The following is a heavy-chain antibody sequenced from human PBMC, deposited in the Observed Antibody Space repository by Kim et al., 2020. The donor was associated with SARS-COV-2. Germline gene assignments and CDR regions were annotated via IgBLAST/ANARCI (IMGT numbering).Heavy chain of an antibody. Sequence: SVKVSCKASGGTFSSYAISWVRQAPGQGLEWMGGIIPIFGTANYAQKFQGRVTITADESTSTAYMELSSLRSEDTAVYYCARDPLGDSSGWSDPNYYYYYGMDVWGQGTTVTVSS. CDR1: GGTFSSYA. V-gene: IGHV1-69*13. CDR2: IIPIFGTA. D-gene: IGHD6-19*01. CDR3: ARDPLGDSSGWSDPNYYYYYGMDV. J-gene: IGHJ6*02.